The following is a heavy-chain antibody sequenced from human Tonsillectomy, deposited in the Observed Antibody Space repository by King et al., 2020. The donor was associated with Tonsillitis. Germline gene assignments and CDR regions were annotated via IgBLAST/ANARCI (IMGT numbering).Heavy chain of an antibody. CDR3: ARDQKIFGYSRSWYGPGFDP. Sequence: VQLQQWGAGLLKPSETLSLTCAVYGESFSGYYWSWIRQPPGKGLEWIGEINHSGSTNYNPSLTSRVTISVDTSKNQFSLKLSYVTAADTAVYYCARDQKIFGYSRSWYGPGFDPWGQGTLVTVSS. J-gene: IGHJ5*02. CDR2: INHSGST. V-gene: IGHV4-34*01. CDR1: GESFSGYY. D-gene: IGHD6-13*01.